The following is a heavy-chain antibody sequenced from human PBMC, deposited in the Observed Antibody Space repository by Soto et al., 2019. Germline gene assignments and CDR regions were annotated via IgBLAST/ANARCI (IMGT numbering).Heavy chain of an antibody. CDR1: GGSISSSRYY. CDR2: IYYSGST. CDR3: ARVTMVRGVKSPFDY. J-gene: IGHJ4*02. D-gene: IGHD3-10*01. V-gene: IGHV4-39*01. Sequence: QLQLQESGPGLVKPSETLSLTCTVSGGSISSSRYYWGWIRQPPGKGLEWIGSIYYSGSTYYNPSLKSRVTISVDTSKNQFSLKLSSVTAADTAVYYCARVTMVRGVKSPFDYWGQGTLVTVSS.